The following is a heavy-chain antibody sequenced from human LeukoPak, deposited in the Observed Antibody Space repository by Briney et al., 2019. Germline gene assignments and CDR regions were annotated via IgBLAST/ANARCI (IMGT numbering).Heavy chain of an antibody. CDR1: GGSFSGYY. D-gene: IGHD3-3*01. Sequence: PSETLSLTCAVYGGSFSGYYWSWIRQPPGKGLEWIGEINHSGSTNYNPSLKSRVTISVDTSKNQFSLKLSSVTAADTAVYYCARVGYDFSEIDYWGQGTLVTVSS. J-gene: IGHJ4*02. V-gene: IGHV4-34*01. CDR3: ARVGYDFSEIDY. CDR2: INHSGST.